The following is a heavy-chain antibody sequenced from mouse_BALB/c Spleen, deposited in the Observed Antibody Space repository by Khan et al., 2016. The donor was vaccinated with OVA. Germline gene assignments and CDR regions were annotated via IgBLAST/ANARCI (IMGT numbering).Heavy chain of an antibody. V-gene: IGHV3-2*02. Sequence: EVKLMESGPGLVKPSQSLSLTCTVTGYSITSEYAWNWIRQFPGNKLEWMGYINYSGNTRFNPSLKSRTSITRDTSKNQFFLQLNSVTTEGTATYYCARKDYYDYDPFPYWGQGTLVTVSA. CDR3: ARKDYYDYDPFPY. CDR1: GYSITSEYA. CDR2: INYSGNT. D-gene: IGHD2-4*01. J-gene: IGHJ3*01.